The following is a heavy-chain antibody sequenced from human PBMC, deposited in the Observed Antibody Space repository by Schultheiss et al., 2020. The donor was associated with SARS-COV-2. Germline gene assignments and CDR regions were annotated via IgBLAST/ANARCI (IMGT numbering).Heavy chain of an antibody. D-gene: IGHD3-9*01. V-gene: IGHV1-18*01. CDR1: GYTFITYG. CDR3: ARGTLVTGALHY. CDR2: ISPYNGNT. J-gene: IGHJ4*02. Sequence: ASVKVSCKASGYTFITYGITWVRQAPGQGLEWMGWISPYNGNTNYAQRLHGRLTMTTDTSTNTAYMELRSLRSDDTAVYYCARGTLVTGALHYWGQGTLVTVSS.